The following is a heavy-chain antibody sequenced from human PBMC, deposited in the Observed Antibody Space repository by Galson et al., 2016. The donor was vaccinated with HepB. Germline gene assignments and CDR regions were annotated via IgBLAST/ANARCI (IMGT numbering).Heavy chain of an antibody. V-gene: IGHV4-34*01. CDR2: INRSGST. CDR3: ARRAGGVNFDNVWGSYRESNWFDP. CDR1: GGSFSVYY. Sequence: SETLSLTCAVYGGSFSVYYWSWIRQSPGKGLEWIAEINRSGSTSYNPSLKSRVTISVDTSKNQFFLKLSSVTAAATAVYYCARRAGGVNFDNVWGSYRESNWFDPWGQGTLVTVSS. D-gene: IGHD3-16*02. J-gene: IGHJ5*02.